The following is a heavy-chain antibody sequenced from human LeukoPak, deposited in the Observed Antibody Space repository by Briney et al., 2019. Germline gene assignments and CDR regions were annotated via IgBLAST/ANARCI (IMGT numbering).Heavy chain of an antibody. CDR3: ARLYVDIVTTTPDY. D-gene: IGHD5-12*01. CDR2: IYYSGST. CDR1: GGSFSGYY. Sequence: SSETLSLTCAVYGGSFSGYYWSWIRQPPGKGLEWIGSIYYSGSTYYNPALKSRGIISVDTSKNQFSLKLNSVTAADTAVYYCARLYVDIVTTTPDYWGQGTLVTVSS. J-gene: IGHJ4*02. V-gene: IGHV4-34*01.